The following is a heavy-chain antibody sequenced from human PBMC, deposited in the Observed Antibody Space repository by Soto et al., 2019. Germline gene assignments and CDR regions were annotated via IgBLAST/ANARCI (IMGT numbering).Heavy chain of an antibody. J-gene: IGHJ4*02. V-gene: IGHV4-39*01. D-gene: IGHD5-12*01. CDR3: ARRREYRGYDGY. Sequence: QLQLQESGPGLVKPSETLSLTCTVSGGSISSSSYYWGWIRQPPGKGLEWIGSIYYSGSTYYNPSLKSRVTISVDTSKNRFSLKLSSVTAADTAVYYCARRREYRGYDGYWGQGTLVTVSS. CDR1: GGSISSSSYY. CDR2: IYYSGST.